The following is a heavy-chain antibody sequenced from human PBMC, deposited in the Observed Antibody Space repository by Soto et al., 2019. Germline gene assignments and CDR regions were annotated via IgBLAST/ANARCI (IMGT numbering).Heavy chain of an antibody. J-gene: IGHJ4*02. CDR3: ARAGYCGPGCYYYFDY. V-gene: IGHV3-7*01. CDR1: GFTFGSYW. Sequence: EVQLVESGGGLVQPGGSLRLSCAVSGFTFGSYWMNWVRLIPGKGLEWVAYIKPDGSATYYVDSVKGRFTISRDNAKNSLYLQMNSLRVEDTCVYYCARAGYCGPGCYYYFDYWGQGTLVTVSS. D-gene: IGHD2-21*02. CDR2: IKPDGSAT.